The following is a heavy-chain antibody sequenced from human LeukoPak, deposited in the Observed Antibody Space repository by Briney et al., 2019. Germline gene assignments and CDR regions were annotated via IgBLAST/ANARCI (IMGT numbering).Heavy chain of an antibody. Sequence: SETLSLTCTVSGGSISSGGYSWSWIRQHPGKGLGWIGYIYYSGSTYYNPSLKSRVTISVDTSKNQFSLKLSSVTAADTAVYYCARVRGYSPYYFDYWGQGTLVTVSS. V-gene: IGHV4-31*03. D-gene: IGHD6-13*01. CDR2: IYYSGST. CDR1: GGSISSGGYS. J-gene: IGHJ4*02. CDR3: ARVRGYSPYYFDY.